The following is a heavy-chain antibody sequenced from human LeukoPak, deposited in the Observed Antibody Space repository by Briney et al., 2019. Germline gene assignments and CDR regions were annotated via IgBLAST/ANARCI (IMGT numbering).Heavy chain of an antibody. CDR1: GFTFSSYA. J-gene: IGHJ4*02. Sequence: GGSLRLSRSASGFTFSSYAMHWVRQAPGKGLEYVSAISSNGGSTYYADSVKGRFTISRDNSKNTLYLQMSSLRAEDTAVYYCVKGYYDSSGYEHFDYWGQGTLVTVSS. CDR3: VKGYYDSSGYEHFDY. V-gene: IGHV3-64D*06. D-gene: IGHD3-22*01. CDR2: ISSNGGST.